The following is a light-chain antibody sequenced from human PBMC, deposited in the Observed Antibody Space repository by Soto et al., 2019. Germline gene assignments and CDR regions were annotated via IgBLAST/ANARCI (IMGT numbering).Light chain of an antibody. V-gene: IGKV1-5*01. J-gene: IGKJ2*03. Sequence: DTQMTQSPSTLSASVGDRVTITCRASQRISGWLAWYQQKPGKAPNLLIYDASNLESGVPSRFSGSGSGTEFTLSINSLHPDDLATYYCQQYNAFYSFGQGNKLEIK. CDR1: QRISGW. CDR3: QQYNAFYS. CDR2: DAS.